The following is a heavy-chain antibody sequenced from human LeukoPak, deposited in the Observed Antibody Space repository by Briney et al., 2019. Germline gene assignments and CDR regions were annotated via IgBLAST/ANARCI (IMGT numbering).Heavy chain of an antibody. J-gene: IGHJ4*02. V-gene: IGHV1-2*02. CDR3: ARDVLWSGESYGCDY. Sequence: GASVKVSCKASGYTFTGYYIHWVRQAPGQGLEWVGWINPYSGGTNFAQKFQGRVTMTRDTSISTAYMELSRLRSDDTAVYYCARDVLWSGESYGCDYWGQGTLVTVSS. CDR2: INPYSGGT. CDR1: GYTFTGYY. D-gene: IGHD1-26*01.